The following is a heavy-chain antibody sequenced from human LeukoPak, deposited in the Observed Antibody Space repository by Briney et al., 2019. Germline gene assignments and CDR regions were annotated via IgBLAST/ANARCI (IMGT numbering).Heavy chain of an antibody. CDR1: GGSFSGYY. Sequence: PSETLSLTCAVYGGSFSGYYWSWIRQPPGKGLEWIGEINHSGSTNYNPSLKSRVTISVDTSKSQFSLKLSSVTAADTAVYYCARTFFNFWSGYYTYYFDYWGQGTLVTVSS. CDR2: INHSGST. D-gene: IGHD3-3*01. J-gene: IGHJ4*02. V-gene: IGHV4-34*01. CDR3: ARTFFNFWSGYYTYYFDY.